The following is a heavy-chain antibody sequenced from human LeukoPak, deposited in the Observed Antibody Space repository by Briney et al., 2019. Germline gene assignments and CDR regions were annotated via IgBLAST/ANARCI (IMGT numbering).Heavy chain of an antibody. V-gene: IGHV3-21*01. J-gene: IGHJ6*02. CDR3: AKGEDGYYYNGMDV. Sequence: PGGSLRLSCAASGFTFSTYGMNWVRQAPGKGLEWVASISSSGAYKYYADSMKGRFTISRDNARNSLFLQMKSLRAEDTAVYYCAKGEDGYYYNGMDVWGQGTTVTVSS. CDR2: ISSSGAYK. CDR1: GFTFSTYG. D-gene: IGHD5-24*01.